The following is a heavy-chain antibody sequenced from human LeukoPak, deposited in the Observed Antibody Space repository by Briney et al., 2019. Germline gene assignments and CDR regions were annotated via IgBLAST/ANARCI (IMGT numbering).Heavy chain of an antibody. J-gene: IGHJ4*02. Sequence: VASVKVSCKASGYTFTGYYMHWVRQAPGQGLEWMGWINPNSGGTNYAQKFQGRVTMTRDTSISTAYMELRSLRSDDTAVYYCARDQGPRVPAAHDYWGQGTLVTVSS. CDR2: INPNSGGT. V-gene: IGHV1-2*02. CDR1: GYTFTGYY. CDR3: ARDQGPRVPAAHDY. D-gene: IGHD2-2*01.